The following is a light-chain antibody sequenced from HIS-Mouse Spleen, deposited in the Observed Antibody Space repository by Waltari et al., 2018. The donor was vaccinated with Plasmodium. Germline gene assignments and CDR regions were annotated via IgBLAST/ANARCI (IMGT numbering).Light chain of an antibody. CDR2: YYSDSDK. J-gene: IGLJ3*02. Sequence: QPVLTQPPSSSASPGESARLTCTLPSDINVGSYNIYWYQQKPGSPPRYLLYYYSDSDKGQGSVAPRLFPGSKYSSADTGILLISRLQCEDDAYYYCMIWPSNAAVVFGGGTKLTVL. CDR3: MIWPSNAAVV. V-gene: IGLV5-37*01. CDR1: SDINVGSYN.